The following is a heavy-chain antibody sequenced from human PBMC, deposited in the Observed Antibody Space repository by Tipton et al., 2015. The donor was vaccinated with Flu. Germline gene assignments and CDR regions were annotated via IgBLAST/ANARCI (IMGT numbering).Heavy chain of an antibody. D-gene: IGHD3-3*01. CDR2: IKEDGGVR. V-gene: IGHV3-7*01. Sequence: GSLRLSCAAPGFTFSDRWMTWVRQAPGKGLEWVANIKEDGGVRHYVDSVKGRFTISRDNAKNSLYLQMDNLRVEDTAVYYCARNYDFAEDPWGQGTLLTVSS. J-gene: IGHJ5*02. CDR1: GFTFSDRW. CDR3: ARNYDFAEDP.